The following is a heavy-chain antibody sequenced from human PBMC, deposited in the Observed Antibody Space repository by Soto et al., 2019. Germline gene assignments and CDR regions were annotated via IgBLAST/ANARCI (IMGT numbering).Heavy chain of an antibody. Sequence: QVQLQQWGAGLLKPSETLSLTCAVYGGSFSGYYWSWIRQPPGKGLEWIGEINHSGSTNYNPSLKSRVTISVDTSTNQFSLKLSSVTAADTAVYYCARGFRGQEATTESYYYYYGMDVWGQGTTVTVSS. CDR3: ARGFRGQEATTESYYYYYGMDV. J-gene: IGHJ6*02. D-gene: IGHD4-17*01. CDR2: INHSGST. CDR1: GGSFSGYY. V-gene: IGHV4-34*01.